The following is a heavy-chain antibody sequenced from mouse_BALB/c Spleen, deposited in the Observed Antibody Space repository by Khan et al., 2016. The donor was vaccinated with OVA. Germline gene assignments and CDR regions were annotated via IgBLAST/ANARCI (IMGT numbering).Heavy chain of an antibody. D-gene: IGHD2-10*01. Sequence: VQLQESGAELVKPGASVKLSCKTSGYTFTNYWIQWVKQRPGQGLGWIGEIFPGTGTTYYNENFKAKATLTMDTSSNTAYIQLSSLTSEDSAVYFCARAYFGNYDFTYWGQGTLVTVSA. CDR1: GYTFTNYW. J-gene: IGHJ3*01. V-gene: IGHV1S132*01. CDR3: ARAYFGNYDFTY. CDR2: IFPGTGTT.